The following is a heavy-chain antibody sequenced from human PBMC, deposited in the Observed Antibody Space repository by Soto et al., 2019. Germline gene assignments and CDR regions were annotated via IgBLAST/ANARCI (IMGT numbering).Heavy chain of an antibody. CDR1: GFTFSSYG. D-gene: IGHD5-12*01. Sequence: GGSLRLSCAASGFTFSSYGMHCVRQAPGKGLEWVAVIWYDGSNKYYADSMKGRFTISRDNARNSLSLQMDSLRAEDTAVYYCVRAPREDTGYEYYFDYWGQGTLVTAPQ. CDR3: VRAPREDTGYEYYFDY. J-gene: IGHJ4*02. V-gene: IGHV3-33*01. CDR2: IWYDGSNK.